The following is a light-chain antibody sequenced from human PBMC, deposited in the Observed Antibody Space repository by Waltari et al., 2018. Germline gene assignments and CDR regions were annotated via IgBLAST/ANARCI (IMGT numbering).Light chain of an antibody. V-gene: IGLV5-45*01. CDR1: SGINVATYK. CDR3: MILHNNAVV. Sequence: QAVLTQPASLSASPGASASLPCTLRSGINVATYKIYWSQQRPGSPPQFLLKYRVDSTIQQGPGVPVLISGASDTSANAGFLLIAGVHSEDDADYYCMILHNNAVVFGGGTKLTVL. J-gene: IGLJ2*01. CDR2: YRVDSTI.